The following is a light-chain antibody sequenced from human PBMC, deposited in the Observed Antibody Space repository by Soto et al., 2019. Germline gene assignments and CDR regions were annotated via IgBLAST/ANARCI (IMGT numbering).Light chain of an antibody. V-gene: IGLV6-57*04. CDR1: SGSITSNY. CDR2: EDN. J-gene: IGLJ2*01. CDR3: QSYDSSNVV. Sequence: NFMLTQPHSVSESPGKTVNISCTRSSGSITSNYVQWYQQRPGSAPTTVISEDNQRPSGVPDRFSGSIDSSSNSASLTISGLKTEDEADYYCQSYDSSNVVFGGGTKVTVL.